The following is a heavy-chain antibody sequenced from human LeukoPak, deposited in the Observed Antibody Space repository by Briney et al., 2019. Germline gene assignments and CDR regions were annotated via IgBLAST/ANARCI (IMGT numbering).Heavy chain of an antibody. D-gene: IGHD6-19*01. J-gene: IGHJ4*02. CDR2: IYYTGST. Sequence: SEILSLTCTVSGVAVSSGNYYWSWIRQPPGKGLEWIGHIYYTGSTSYNPSLVSRVTMSVDAPKNQLSLKVRSVTAADTAVYYCAREEVTSAWFPFDFWGRGALVTVSS. CDR1: GVAVSSGNYY. V-gene: IGHV4-61*01. CDR3: AREEVTSAWFPFDF.